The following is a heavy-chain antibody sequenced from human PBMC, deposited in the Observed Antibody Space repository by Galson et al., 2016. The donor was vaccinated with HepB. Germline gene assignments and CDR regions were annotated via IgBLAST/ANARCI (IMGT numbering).Heavy chain of an antibody. J-gene: IGHJ4*02. CDR2: LHHGGTT. D-gene: IGHD1-26*01. Sequence: SETLSLTCTVSGGPITNNYYWAWIRQSPGKGLEWIGSLHHGGTTYYNPSLMSRFTTSVDTSKNQFSLNLNSVTAADTAVYYCARHALLEAKDFHNWGQGTLVTVS. CDR1: GGPITNNYY. V-gene: IGHV4-39*01. CDR3: ARHALLEAKDFHN.